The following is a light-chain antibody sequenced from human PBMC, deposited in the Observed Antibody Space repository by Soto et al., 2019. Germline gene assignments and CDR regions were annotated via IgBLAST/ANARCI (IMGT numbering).Light chain of an antibody. CDR1: QGISSH. CDR2: SAS. Sequence: IPLIQSPSSLSASLGDRVTITCRASQGISSHLAWYQQKPGKAPKLLIYSASTLQGGVPSRFSGSGSGTDFTLTISSLEPEDFATYYCQQFNSHPITFGQGTRLEIK. CDR3: QQFNSHPIT. V-gene: IGKV1-9*01. J-gene: IGKJ5*01.